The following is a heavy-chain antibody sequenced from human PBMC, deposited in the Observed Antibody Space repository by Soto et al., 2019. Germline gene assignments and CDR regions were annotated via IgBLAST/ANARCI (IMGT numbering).Heavy chain of an antibody. J-gene: IGHJ4*02. CDR3: ARRALPQCINGVCYKDGFWDY. CDR1: GGSVSSSGYY. Sequence: PSETLSLTCTVSGGSVSSSGYYWSWIRQHPGTGLEWIGYIYYSGTTYFNPSLKSRASISLDTSKNEFSLKLTSVTAAVTAVYYCARRALPQCINGVCYKDGFWDYWGQGALVTAPQ. V-gene: IGHV4-31*03. CDR2: IYYSGTT. D-gene: IGHD2-8*01.